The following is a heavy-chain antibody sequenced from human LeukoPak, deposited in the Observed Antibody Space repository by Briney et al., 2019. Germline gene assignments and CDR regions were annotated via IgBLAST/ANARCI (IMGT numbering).Heavy chain of an antibody. CDR3: ARVSRLRRHIVVVPAAMQDSDYDSSGQPLAY. D-gene: IGHD2-2*01. Sequence: ASVKVSCKASGYTFTSYDINWVRQATGQGLEWMGWTNPNSGNTGYAQKFQGRVTMTRSTSISTAYMELSSLRSEDTAVYYCARVSRLRRHIVVVPAAMQDSDYDSSGQPLAYWGQGTLVTVSS. CDR2: TNPNSGNT. J-gene: IGHJ4*02. CDR1: GYTFTSYD. V-gene: IGHV1-8*01.